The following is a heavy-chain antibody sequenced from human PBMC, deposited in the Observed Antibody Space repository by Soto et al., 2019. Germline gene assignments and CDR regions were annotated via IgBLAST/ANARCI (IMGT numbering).Heavy chain of an antibody. CDR3: AKAIPRADIVVVPAALDY. Sequence: PGGSLRLSCAASGFTFSSYGMHWVRQAPGKGLEWVAVISYDGSNKYYADSVKGRFTISRDNSKNTLYLQMNSLRAEDTAVYFCAKAIPRADIVVVPAALDYWGQGTLVTVSS. CDR2: ISYDGSNK. D-gene: IGHD2-2*01. V-gene: IGHV3-30*18. J-gene: IGHJ4*02. CDR1: GFTFSSYG.